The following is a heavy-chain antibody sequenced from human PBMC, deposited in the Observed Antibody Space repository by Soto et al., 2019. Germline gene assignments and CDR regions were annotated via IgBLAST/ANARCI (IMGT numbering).Heavy chain of an antibody. CDR3: ARGEFLWFGELLR. CDR2: MNPNSGNT. V-gene: IGHV1-8*01. CDR1: GYTFTSYD. Sequence: QVQLVQSGAEVKQPGASVKVSCKASGYTFTSYDITWVRQATGQGLEWMGWMNPNSGNTGYAQKLQGRVTMARNTSISTAYMELSSLRSEDTAVEYCARGEFLWFGELLRWGQRTLVTVSS. D-gene: IGHD3-10*01. J-gene: IGHJ4*02.